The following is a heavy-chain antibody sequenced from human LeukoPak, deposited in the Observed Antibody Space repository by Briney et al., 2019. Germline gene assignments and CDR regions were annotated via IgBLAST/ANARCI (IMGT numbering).Heavy chain of an antibody. D-gene: IGHD2-8*01. Sequence: SETLSLTCAVYGGSFSGYYWSWIRQPPGKGLEWIGEINHSGSTNYNPSLKSRVTISVDTCKNQFSLKLSSVTAADTAVYYCARGGGRVVLMVYATRPNWFDPWGQGTLVTVSS. V-gene: IGHV4-34*01. CDR2: INHSGST. CDR1: GGSFSGYY. CDR3: ARGGGRVVLMVYATRPNWFDP. J-gene: IGHJ5*02.